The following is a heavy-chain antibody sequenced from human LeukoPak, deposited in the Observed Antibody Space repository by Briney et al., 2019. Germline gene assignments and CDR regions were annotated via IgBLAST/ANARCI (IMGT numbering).Heavy chain of an antibody. CDR2: IYPGDSDT. D-gene: IGHD2-2*01. CDR3: ARHKGRYCSSTSCIGYYYYGMDV. V-gene: IGHV5-51*01. Sequence: PGESLKISCKGSGYSFTSYWIGWVRQMPGKGLEWMGIIYPGDSDTRYSPSFQGQVTISADKSISTAYLQWSSLKASDTAMYYCARHKGRYCSSTSCIGYYYYGMDVWGQGTTVTVSS. J-gene: IGHJ6*02. CDR1: GYSFTSYW.